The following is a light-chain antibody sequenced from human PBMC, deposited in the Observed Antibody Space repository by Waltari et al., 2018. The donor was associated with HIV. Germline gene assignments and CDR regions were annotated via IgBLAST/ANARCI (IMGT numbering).Light chain of an antibody. CDR2: RND. CDR3: SSWDDSLSGWL. J-gene: IGLJ2*01. Sequence: QSVLTQSPSVSGTPGQRVTISRSGSASNIALNYVHWYPLVPGAAPKLLIYRNDQRPSGVPERFSGSKSGTSASLAISGLRSDDEADYYCSSWDDSLSGWLFGGGTKLTVL. V-gene: IGLV1-47*01. CDR1: ASNIALNY.